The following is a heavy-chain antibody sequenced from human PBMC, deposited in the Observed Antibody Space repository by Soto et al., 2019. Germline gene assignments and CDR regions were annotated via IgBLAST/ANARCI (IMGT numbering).Heavy chain of an antibody. D-gene: IGHD2-2*01. CDR3: ARDGKDIVVVPAAMTAYYYYYMDV. CDR1: GGSISSGGYY. V-gene: IGHV4-31*03. CDR2: IYYSGST. Sequence: QVQLQESGPGLVKPSQTLSLTCTVSGGSISSGGYYWSWIRQHPGKGLEWIGYIYYSGSTYYNPSLKSRVTISVDTSKNQFSLKPSSVTAADTAVYYCARDGKDIVVVPAAMTAYYYYYMDVWGKGTTVTVSS. J-gene: IGHJ6*03.